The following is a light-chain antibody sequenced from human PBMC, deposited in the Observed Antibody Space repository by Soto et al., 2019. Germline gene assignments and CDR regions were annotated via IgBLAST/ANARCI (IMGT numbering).Light chain of an antibody. Sequence: EIVLTQSPGTLSLSPGERAILSYRASQSVSSDLAWYQQKPGQAPRLLIYGASTRATGIPARFSGSGSGTDFTLTISRLEPEDFAVYYCQQYGSSPITFGQGTRLEIK. CDR2: GAS. CDR1: QSVSSD. V-gene: IGKV3-20*01. J-gene: IGKJ5*01. CDR3: QQYGSSPIT.